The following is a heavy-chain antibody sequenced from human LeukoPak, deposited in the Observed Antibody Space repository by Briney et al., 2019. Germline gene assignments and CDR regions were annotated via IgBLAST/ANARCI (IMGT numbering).Heavy chain of an antibody. CDR2: IKQDGSEK. CDR3: ARGSANYDILTGYYKVYYYYYMDV. Sequence: PGGSLSLSCAATVFTFSSYCMSWVRQATGKGLEWVSNIKQDGSEKYYVDSVKGRFTISRDNAKNSLYLQMNSLRAEDTAVYYCARGSANYDILTGYYKVYYYYYMDVWGKGTTVTISS. V-gene: IGHV3-7*01. CDR1: VFTFSSYC. J-gene: IGHJ6*03. D-gene: IGHD3-9*01.